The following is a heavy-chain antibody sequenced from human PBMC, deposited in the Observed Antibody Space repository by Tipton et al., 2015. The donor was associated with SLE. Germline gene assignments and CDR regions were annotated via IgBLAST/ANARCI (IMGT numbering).Heavy chain of an antibody. CDR3: ASGGGYENYYYYGMDV. J-gene: IGHJ6*02. Sequence: SLRLSCAASGFSISTNYMTWVRQAPGKGLEWVALVLSGGTTSYADSVKGRFTISRDISSNTVFLQMNTLRPEETAVYYCASGGGYENYYYYGMDVWGQGTTVTVSS. CDR2: VLSGGTT. CDR1: GFSISTNY. V-gene: IGHV3-53*05. D-gene: IGHD5-12*01.